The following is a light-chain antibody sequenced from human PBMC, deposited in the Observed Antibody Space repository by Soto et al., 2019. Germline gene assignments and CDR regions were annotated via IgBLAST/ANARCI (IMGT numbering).Light chain of an antibody. J-gene: IGKJ2*01. V-gene: IGKV1-39*01. Sequence: DIQMTQSPTSLSASVGDRVTITCRASQTISKNLNWYQHKLGKAPELLIYDASDSQAGVPSRFSGSGSGTDFTLIISGLQPEDFATYYCQQSYNSPYTFGQGTKVEIK. CDR3: QQSYNSPYT. CDR2: DAS. CDR1: QTISKN.